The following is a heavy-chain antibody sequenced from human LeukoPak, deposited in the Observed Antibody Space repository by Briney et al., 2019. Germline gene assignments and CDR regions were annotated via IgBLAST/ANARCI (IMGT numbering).Heavy chain of an antibody. J-gene: IGHJ4*02. V-gene: IGHV1-69*04. CDR1: GGTFSSYA. CDR3: ARAPIRDGYNLYWIDY. D-gene: IGHD5-24*01. Sequence: SVKVSCKASGGTFSSYAISWVRQAPGQGLEWMGRIIPILGIANYAQKFQGRVTITADKSTSTAYMELSSLRSEDTAVYYCARAPIRDGYNLYWIDYWGQGTLVTVSS. CDR2: IIPILGIA.